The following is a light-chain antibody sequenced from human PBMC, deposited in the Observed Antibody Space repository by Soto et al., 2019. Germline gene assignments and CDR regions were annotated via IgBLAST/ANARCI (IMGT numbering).Light chain of an antibody. V-gene: IGLV2-14*01. CDR2: EVT. CDR1: SSDVGGYDY. CDR3: SSYTTTSTYV. J-gene: IGLJ1*01. Sequence: QSVLTQPASVSGSPGQSVTISCTGTSSDVGGYDYVSWYQQHPGKAPKFMIYEVTNRPSGVSHRFSGSKSGNTASLTISGHQAEDEADYYCSSYTTTSTYVFGTGTKVTVL.